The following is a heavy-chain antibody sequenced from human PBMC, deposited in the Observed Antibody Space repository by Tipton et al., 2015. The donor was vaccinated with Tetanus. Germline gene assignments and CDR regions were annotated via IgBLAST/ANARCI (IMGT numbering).Heavy chain of an antibody. CDR2: IYTSGST. V-gene: IGHV4-4*07. Sequence: TLSLTCTVSGGSINRYYWSWIRQPAGKGLEWIGRIYTSGSTNYNPSLKSRVTMSVDTSKNQFSMKLSSVPAADTAVYYCARDSPYYDFWSGRIIADYYYYYGMDVWGQGTTVTVSS. CDR3: ARDSPYYDFWSGRIIADYYYYYGMDV. CDR1: GGSINRYY. D-gene: IGHD3-3*01. J-gene: IGHJ6*02.